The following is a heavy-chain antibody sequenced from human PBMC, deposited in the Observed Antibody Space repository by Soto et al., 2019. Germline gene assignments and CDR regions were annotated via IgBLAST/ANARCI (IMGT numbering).Heavy chain of an antibody. CDR2: ISGSGANT. J-gene: IGHJ4*02. CDR1: GFTFSSYA. V-gene: IGHV3-23*01. D-gene: IGHD6-19*01. Sequence: EVQLLESAGGLVQPGGSLSLSCAASGFTFSSYAMRWVRHAPGKGLEWVSAISGSGANTYYADSVKGRFTISRDNSKNTLFLQLHSLRAEDTAVYYCAKCAGSGWYPDYWGQGTLVTVSS. CDR3: AKCAGSGWYPDY.